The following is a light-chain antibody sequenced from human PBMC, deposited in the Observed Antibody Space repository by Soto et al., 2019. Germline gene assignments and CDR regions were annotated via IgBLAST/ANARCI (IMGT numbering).Light chain of an antibody. CDR3: SSYAGTNSLV. J-gene: IGLJ2*01. CDR1: SRDIGYYNY. Sequence: QSVLTQPPSASGSPGQSVTISCTGSSRDIGYYNYVSWYQQHPGKGPKLMIYEVSERPSGVPDRFSGSKFGNTASLTVSGLQAEDEADYFCSSYAGTNSLVFGGGTKVTVL. V-gene: IGLV2-8*01. CDR2: EVS.